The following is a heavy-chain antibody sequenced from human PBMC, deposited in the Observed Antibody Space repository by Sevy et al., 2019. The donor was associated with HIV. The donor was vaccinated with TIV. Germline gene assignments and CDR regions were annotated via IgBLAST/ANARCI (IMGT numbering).Heavy chain of an antibody. V-gene: IGHV4-59*01. J-gene: IGHJ4*02. Sequence: SETLSLTCSVSGVSMTGYYWSWIRKPPGKGLEWIGYIYYSGRTNNNPSFKSPVTISVDTSKRQFSLQLSSVTSADTAVYYCAGGDGHNRYWGQGTLVTVSS. CDR3: AGGDGHNRY. CDR2: IYYSGRT. CDR1: GVSMTGYY. D-gene: IGHD1-20*01.